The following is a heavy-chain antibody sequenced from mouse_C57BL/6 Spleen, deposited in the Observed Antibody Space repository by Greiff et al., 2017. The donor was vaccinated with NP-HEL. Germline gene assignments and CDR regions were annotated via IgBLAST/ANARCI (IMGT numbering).Heavy chain of an antibody. D-gene: IGHD1-1*01. CDR3: ARDRGLRYFDY. CDR1: GYSITSGYY. V-gene: IGHV3-6*01. CDR2: ISYDGSN. J-gene: IGHJ2*01. Sequence: EVKVEESGPGLVKPSQSLSLTCSVTGYSITSGYYWNWIRQFPGNKLEWMGYISYDGSNNYNPSLKNRISITRDTSKNQFFLKLNSVTTEDTATYYCARDRGLRYFDYWGQGTTLTVSS.